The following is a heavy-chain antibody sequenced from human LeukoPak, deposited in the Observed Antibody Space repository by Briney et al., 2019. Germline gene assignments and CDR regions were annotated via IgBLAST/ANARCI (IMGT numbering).Heavy chain of an antibody. CDR3: ATLGYSGYDRYFDY. D-gene: IGHD5-12*01. J-gene: IGHJ4*02. Sequence: GGSLRLSCAASGFTFSDYWMHWVRQAPGKGLMWVSTIDLAGEYTTYADSVKGRFTISRDNAKNTLYLQMNSLRAEDTAVYYCATLGYSGYDRYFDYWGQGTLVTVSS. CDR2: IDLAGEYT. V-gene: IGHV3-74*01. CDR1: GFTFSDYW.